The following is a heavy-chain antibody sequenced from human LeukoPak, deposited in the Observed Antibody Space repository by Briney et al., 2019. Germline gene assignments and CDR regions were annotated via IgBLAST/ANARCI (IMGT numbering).Heavy chain of an antibody. CDR1: GYTFTSYG. CDR3: ARGPTTLLWFGEEDYYYMDV. D-gene: IGHD3-10*01. V-gene: IGHV1-18*01. CDR2: ISAYNGNT. Sequence: GASVKVSCEASGYTFTSYGISWVRQAPGQGLEWMGWISAYNGNTNYAQKLQGRVTMTTDTSTSTAYMELRSLRSDDTTVYYCARGPTTLLWFGEEDYYYMDVWGKGTTVTVSS. J-gene: IGHJ6*03.